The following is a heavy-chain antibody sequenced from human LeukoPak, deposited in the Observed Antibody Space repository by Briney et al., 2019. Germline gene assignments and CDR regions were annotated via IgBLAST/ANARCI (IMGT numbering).Heavy chain of an antibody. V-gene: IGHV4-59*01. CDR2: IYYSGST. CDR3: ASMTMVVTRSTYYYYYYYMDV. J-gene: IGHJ6*03. CDR1: GGSISSYY. Sequence: PSETLSLTCAVSGGSISSYYWSWIRQPPGKGLEWFGYIYYSGSTNYNPSLKSRVTISVDTSKNQFSLKLSSVTAADTAVYYGASMTMVVTRSTYYYYYYYMDVWGKGTTVTVSS. D-gene: IGHD4-23*01.